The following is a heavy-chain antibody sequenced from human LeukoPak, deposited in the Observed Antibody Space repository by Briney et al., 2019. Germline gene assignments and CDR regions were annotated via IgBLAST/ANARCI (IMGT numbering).Heavy chain of an antibody. CDR1: GYTLSELP. J-gene: IGHJ4*02. Sequence: GASVKVSCKVSGYTLSELPMHWVRQAPGKGLEWMGGFDPEDGETISAPKSQGRLTMTEDTSRDTAYMELSSLRSDDTAVYYCARVAPLNSSGWKYFFDHWGQGTLVTVSS. CDR3: ARVAPLNSSGWKYFFDH. V-gene: IGHV1-24*01. D-gene: IGHD6-19*01. CDR2: FDPEDGET.